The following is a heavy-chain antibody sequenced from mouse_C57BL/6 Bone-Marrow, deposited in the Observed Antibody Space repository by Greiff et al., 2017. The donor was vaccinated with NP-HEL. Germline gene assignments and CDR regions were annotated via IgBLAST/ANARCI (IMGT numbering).Heavy chain of an antibody. Sequence: VQLQQSGAELVKPGASVKISCKASGYAFSSYWMNWVKQRPGKGLEWIGQIYPGDGDTNYNGKFKGKATLTADKSSSTAYMQLSSLTSEDSAVYFCARRGYSNPWFAYWGQGTLVTVSA. V-gene: IGHV1-80*01. CDR3: ARRGYSNPWFAY. J-gene: IGHJ3*01. CDR2: IYPGDGDT. D-gene: IGHD2-5*01. CDR1: GYAFSSYW.